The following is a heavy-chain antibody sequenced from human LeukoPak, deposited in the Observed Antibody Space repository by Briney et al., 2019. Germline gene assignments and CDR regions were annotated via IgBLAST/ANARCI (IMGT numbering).Heavy chain of an antibody. J-gene: IGHJ4*02. CDR3: ASYSLGRKGANPPY. V-gene: IGHV1-69*05. CDR1: GITFSSYT. CDR2: IIPMFDTT. D-gene: IGHD3-16*01. Sequence: VASVKVSCKASGITFSSYTINWMRQTPGQGLEWVGGIIPMFDTTDYAQMFQGRVTITTDESTSTAFLELSSLRSEDTAVYYCASYSLGRKGANPPYWGQGTLVTVSS.